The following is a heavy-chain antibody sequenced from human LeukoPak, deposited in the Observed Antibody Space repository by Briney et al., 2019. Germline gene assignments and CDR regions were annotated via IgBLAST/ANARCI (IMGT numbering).Heavy chain of an antibody. CDR1: GESFSSYY. J-gene: IGHJ4*02. CDR2: INHSGNT. Sequence: SETLSLTCAVYGESFSSYYWSWIRQPPGKGLEWIGEINHSGNTNYNPSLKSRVTISVDTSKNQFSLELSSVTAADTAAYYCARVDGDGYNIPDYWGQGTLVTVSS. V-gene: IGHV4-34*01. CDR3: ARVDGDGYNIPDY. D-gene: IGHD5-24*01.